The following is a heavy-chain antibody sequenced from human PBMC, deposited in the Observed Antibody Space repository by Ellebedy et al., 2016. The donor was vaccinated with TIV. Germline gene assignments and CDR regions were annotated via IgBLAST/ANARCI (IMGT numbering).Heavy chain of an antibody. Sequence: GESLKISCGVSGFTFSGYSMSWVSQAPGKGLEWVANIKQDGSEKYYVDSVKGRFTISRDNAKNSLYLQMNSLRAEDTAVYYCARTNRITMIVVVTDWFDPWGQGTLVTVSS. V-gene: IGHV3-7*01. J-gene: IGHJ5*02. CDR3: ARTNRITMIVVVTDWFDP. CDR2: IKQDGSEK. D-gene: IGHD3-22*01. CDR1: GFTFSGYS.